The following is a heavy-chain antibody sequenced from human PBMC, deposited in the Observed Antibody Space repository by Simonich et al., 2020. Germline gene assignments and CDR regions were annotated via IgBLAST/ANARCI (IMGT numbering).Heavy chain of an antibody. CDR3: ARGISSGWYWYFDL. CDR2: IYYSGST. Sequence: QVQLQESGPGLVKPSETLSLTCTVSGGSISSYYWSWIRQPPGKGLEWIGYIYYSGSTNYNPPLKSRGTISVDTSKNQFSLKLSSGTAADTAVYYCARGISSGWYWYFDLWGRGTLVTVSS. CDR1: GGSISSYY. J-gene: IGHJ2*01. V-gene: IGHV4-59*01. D-gene: IGHD6-19*01.